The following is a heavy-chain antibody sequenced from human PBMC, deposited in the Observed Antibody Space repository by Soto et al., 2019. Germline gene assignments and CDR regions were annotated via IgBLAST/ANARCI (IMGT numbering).Heavy chain of an antibody. Sequence: EVQLVQSGAEVKKPGESLKISCKGSGYSFTSYWIGWVRQMPGKGLEWMGIIYPGDSDTRYSPSFQGQVTISADKSISTAYLQWSSLKASDTAMYYCARLRLRGPMVRGVNTPLDPWGQGTLVTVSS. CDR2: IYPGDSDT. V-gene: IGHV5-51*01. D-gene: IGHD3-10*01. J-gene: IGHJ5*02. CDR3: ARLRLRGPMVRGVNTPLDP. CDR1: GYSFTSYW.